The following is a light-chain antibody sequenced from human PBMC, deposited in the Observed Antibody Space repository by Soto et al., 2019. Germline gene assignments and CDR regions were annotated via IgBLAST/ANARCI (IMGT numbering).Light chain of an antibody. CDR1: QSVSSY. CDR2: DAS. J-gene: IGKJ4*01. CDR3: QQRSNWGT. Sequence: EIVLTQSPATLSLSPGERATLSCTASQSVSSYLAWYQQKPGQAPRLLIYDASNRATGIAARFSGSGSGTDFTLTISSLEPEDFPAYYCQQRSNWGTFGAGTKVEIK. V-gene: IGKV3-11*01.